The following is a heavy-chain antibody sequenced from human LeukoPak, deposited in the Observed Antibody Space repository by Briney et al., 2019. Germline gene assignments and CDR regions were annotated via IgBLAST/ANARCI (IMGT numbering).Heavy chain of an antibody. CDR3: ARRYGDYVDY. Sequence: SVNVSCKASGGTFSSYAISWVRQAPGQGLEWMGGIIPIFGTANYAQKFQGRVTMTRDTSTSTVYMELSSLRSEDTAVYYCARRYGDYVDYWGQGTLVTVSS. CDR1: GGTFSSYA. CDR2: IIPIFGTA. D-gene: IGHD4-17*01. V-gene: IGHV1-69*05. J-gene: IGHJ4*02.